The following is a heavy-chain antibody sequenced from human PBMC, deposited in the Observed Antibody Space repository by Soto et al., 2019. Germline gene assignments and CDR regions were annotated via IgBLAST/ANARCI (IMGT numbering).Heavy chain of an antibody. V-gene: IGHV3-48*01. CDR1: GFTFSSYS. D-gene: IGHD2-15*01. J-gene: IGHJ4*02. CDR3: ARDIDG. Sequence: EVQVVESGGGLVQPGGSLRLSCAASGFTFSSYSMNWVRQAPGKGLEWVSYISSSSSTKFYADSVKGRFTISRDNARNSLYLQMNSVRAEDTAVYYCARDIDGWGQGTLVTVSS. CDR2: ISSSSSTK.